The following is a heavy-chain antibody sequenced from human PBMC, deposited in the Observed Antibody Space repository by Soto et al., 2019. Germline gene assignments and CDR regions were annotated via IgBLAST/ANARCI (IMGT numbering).Heavy chain of an antibody. CDR3: ARNWNYDMDYYYGMDV. Sequence: PSETLSLTCAVSGGSISSSNWWSWVRRPPGKGLEWIGEIYHSGSTNYNPSLKSRVTISVGKSKNQFSLKLSSVTAADTAVYYCARNWNYDMDYYYGMDVWGQGTTVTVSS. J-gene: IGHJ6*02. CDR2: IYHSGST. V-gene: IGHV4-4*02. D-gene: IGHD1-7*01. CDR1: GGSISSSNW.